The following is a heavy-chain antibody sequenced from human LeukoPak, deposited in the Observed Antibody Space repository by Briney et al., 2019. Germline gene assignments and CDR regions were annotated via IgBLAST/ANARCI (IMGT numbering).Heavy chain of an antibody. D-gene: IGHD3-10*01. V-gene: IGHV3-7*01. Sequence: GGSLRLSCAASGFTFSSYWMNWVRQAPGKGLEWVANIKQDGGEKYYVDSVKGRFSISRDNAKNSLSLEMSSLRDDDTGVYYCARDPRGYYGMDVWGQGTTVTVSS. CDR2: IKQDGGEK. J-gene: IGHJ6*02. CDR3: ARDPRGYYGMDV. CDR1: GFTFSSYW.